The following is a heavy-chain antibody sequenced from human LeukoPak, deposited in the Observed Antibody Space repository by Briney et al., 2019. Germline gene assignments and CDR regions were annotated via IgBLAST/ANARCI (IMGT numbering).Heavy chain of an antibody. Sequence: GSSVKVSCKASGGTFSSYAISWVRQAPGQGLEWMGGIIPIFGTANYAQKFQGRVTITADKSTSTAYMELSSLRSEDTAVYYCARVLVRGARAYYFDYWGQGTLVTVSS. D-gene: IGHD3-10*01. CDR3: ARVLVRGARAYYFDY. CDR2: IIPIFGTA. CDR1: GGTFSSYA. V-gene: IGHV1-69*06. J-gene: IGHJ4*02.